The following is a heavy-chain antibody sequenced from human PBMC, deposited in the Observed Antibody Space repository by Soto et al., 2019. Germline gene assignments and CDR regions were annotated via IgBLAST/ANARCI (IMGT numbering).Heavy chain of an antibody. CDR1: GYTFSNYG. CDR2: ISAYNGNT. D-gene: IGHD5-12*01. Sequence: ASVKVSCKTSGYTFSNYGINWVRQAPGQGLEWKGWISAYNGNTNFAQKIQGRVSLTTDTSSTKAYMELRSLTSDDTAVYYCARDLVPGYTGFSDYWG. V-gene: IGHV1-18*01. CDR3: ARDLVPGYTGFSDY. J-gene: IGHJ4*01.